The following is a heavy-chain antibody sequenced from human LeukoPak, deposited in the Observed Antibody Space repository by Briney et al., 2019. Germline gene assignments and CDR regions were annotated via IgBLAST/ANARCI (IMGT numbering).Heavy chain of an antibody. CDR1: GFTFSSYG. Sequence: GGSLRLSCAASGFTFSSYGMHWVRQAPGKGLEWVAVISYDGSNKYYADSVKGRFTISRDNSKNTLYLQMNSLRAEDTAVYYCAREEIAAAGTNYWGQGTLVTVSS. CDR3: AREEIAAAGTNY. V-gene: IGHV3-30*03. CDR2: ISYDGSNK. J-gene: IGHJ4*02. D-gene: IGHD6-13*01.